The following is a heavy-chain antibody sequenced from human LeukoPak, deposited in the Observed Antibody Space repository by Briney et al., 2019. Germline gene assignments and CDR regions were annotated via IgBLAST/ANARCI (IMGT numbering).Heavy chain of an antibody. CDR3: AKDISYDSSALDY. CDR2: ISWNSGSI. Sequence: GRSLRLSCAASGFTFDDYAMHWVRHAPGKGLEWVSGISWNSGSIGYADSVKGRFTISRDNAKNSLYLQMNSLRAEDTALYYCAKDISYDSSALDYWGQGTLVTVSS. J-gene: IGHJ4*02. CDR1: GFTFDDYA. D-gene: IGHD3-22*01. V-gene: IGHV3-9*01.